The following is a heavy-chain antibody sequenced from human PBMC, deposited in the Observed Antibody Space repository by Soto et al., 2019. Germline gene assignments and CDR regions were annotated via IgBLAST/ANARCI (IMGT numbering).Heavy chain of an antibody. J-gene: IGHJ5*02. CDR2: IYYSGST. Sequence: QLQLQESGPGLVKPSETLSLTCTVSGGSISSSSFYWGWIRQPPGKGLEWIGSIYYSGSTYYSPSLKGRVTIPVDTSNNQFSLKLSSVTAADTAGYYCARRERAAGTDWWFDPWGQGTLVPVSS. D-gene: IGHD6-13*01. CDR3: ARRERAAGTDWWFDP. V-gene: IGHV4-39*01. CDR1: GGSISSSSFY.